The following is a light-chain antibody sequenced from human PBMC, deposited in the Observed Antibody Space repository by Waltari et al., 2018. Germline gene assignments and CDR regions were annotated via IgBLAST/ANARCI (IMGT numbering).Light chain of an antibody. CDR2: DAT. V-gene: IGKV3D-11*01. CDR1: QGVSNY. CDR3: QQRSKWPWT. J-gene: IGKJ1*01. Sequence: EVVLTQSPATLSLSPGERATLSSRASQGVSNYLVWYRQQPGQPPRLLINDATKRATGIPARFSGSGSGTDFTLTISSLEPEDFAVYYCQQRSKWPWTFGQGTKVEF.